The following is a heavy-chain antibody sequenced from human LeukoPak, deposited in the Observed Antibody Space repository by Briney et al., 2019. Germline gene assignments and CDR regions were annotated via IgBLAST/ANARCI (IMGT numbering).Heavy chain of an antibody. CDR2: ISSSSSYI. Sequence: GGSLRLSCAASGFTFSSYSMNWVRQAPGKGLEWVSSISSSSSYIYYADSVKGRFTISRDNAKNSLYLQMNSLRAEDTAVYYCARVPPRSCHSDYWGQGTLVTVSS. V-gene: IGHV3-21*01. J-gene: IGHJ4*02. CDR3: ARVPPRSCHSDY. D-gene: IGHD2-15*01. CDR1: GFTFSSYS.